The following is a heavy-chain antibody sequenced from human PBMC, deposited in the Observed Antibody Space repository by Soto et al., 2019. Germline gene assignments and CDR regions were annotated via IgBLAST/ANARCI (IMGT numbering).Heavy chain of an antibody. V-gene: IGHV1-46*01. D-gene: IGHD3-16*01. CDR2: IDPSGGST. Sequence: QVQLVQSGAEMKKPGASVKVSCKASGYSFTTYYMHWVRQAPGQGLEWMGIIDPSGGSTTYAQKFQGRVTMTRDTSTSTVYMELSSLRSEDTALYYCARDYAYIWGDYWGQGTLVTVSS. CDR3: ARDYAYIWGDY. CDR1: GYSFTTYY. J-gene: IGHJ4*02.